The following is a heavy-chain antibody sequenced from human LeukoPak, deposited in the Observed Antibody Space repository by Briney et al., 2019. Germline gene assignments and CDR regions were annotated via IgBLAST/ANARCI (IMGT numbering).Heavy chain of an antibody. Sequence: GGSLRLSCAASGFTFSTYWMSWVRQAPGKGLEWVANIKQDGSEKYYVDSVKGRFTISRDNSKNTLFLQMNSLRAEDTAVYYCAKLGGQEVHNYYVAVWGKGTTVAVSS. CDR3: AKLGGQEVHNYYVAV. CDR2: IKQDGSEK. V-gene: IGHV3-7*03. CDR1: GFTFSTYW. J-gene: IGHJ6*03. D-gene: IGHD3-16*01.